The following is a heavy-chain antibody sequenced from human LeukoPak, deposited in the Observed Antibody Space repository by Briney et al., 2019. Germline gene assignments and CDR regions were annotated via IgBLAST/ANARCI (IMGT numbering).Heavy chain of an antibody. J-gene: IGHJ4*02. Sequence: GGSLRLSCAASGFTFSSYGMHWVRQAPGKGQEWVAFIRYVGSNQYYADSVKGRFTISRANSKNTLYLQMDIPRAEDTAVYYCAKGAQWLVYYFDYWGQGTLVTVSS. CDR1: GFTFSSYG. V-gene: IGHV3-30*02. CDR2: IRYVGSNQ. CDR3: AKGAQWLVYYFDY. D-gene: IGHD6-19*01.